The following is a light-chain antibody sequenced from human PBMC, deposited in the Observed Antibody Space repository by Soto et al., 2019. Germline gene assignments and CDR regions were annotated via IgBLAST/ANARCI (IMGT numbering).Light chain of an antibody. Sequence: QSVLTQPPSASGTPGQRVTISCSGSSSNIGSNTVNWYQQLPGTAPNLLIYSNTHRPSGVPDRFSGSKSGTSASLALSGLQSEDEADYYCAAWDDSLNGLVFGGGTQLTVL. CDR2: SNT. V-gene: IGLV1-44*01. CDR3: AAWDDSLNGLV. J-gene: IGLJ2*01. CDR1: SSNIGSNT.